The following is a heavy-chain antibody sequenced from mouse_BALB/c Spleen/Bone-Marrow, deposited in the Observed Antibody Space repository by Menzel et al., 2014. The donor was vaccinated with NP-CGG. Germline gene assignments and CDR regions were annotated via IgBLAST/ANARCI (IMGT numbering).Heavy chain of an antibody. CDR2: RRNKAKHYTT. V-gene: IGHV7-1*02. CDR1: GFTFSDFY. Sequence: EVMLVESGGGLVQPGDSLRLSCATSGFTFSDFYMEWVRQPPGKRLEWIAARRNKAKHYTTEYSASVKGRFIVSRDTSQGILSLQMKARRVETPAFFSGPGIVGFVTSFVSWGQGPLV. D-gene: IGHD2-1*01. CDR3: PGIVGFVTSFVS. J-gene: IGHJ3*01.